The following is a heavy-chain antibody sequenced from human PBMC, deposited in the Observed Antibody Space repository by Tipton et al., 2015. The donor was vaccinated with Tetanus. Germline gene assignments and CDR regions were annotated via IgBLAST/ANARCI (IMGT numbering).Heavy chain of an antibody. J-gene: IGHJ3*02. D-gene: IGHD3-10*01. Sequence: SLRLSCAASGFTFSSYGMSWVRQAPAKGLEWVSGISGSGDSTYYADSVEGRFTISRDNSKLYLQMSSLRAEDRAVYYCAKSRASSHYRGAFEIWGQGTMVTVSS. CDR1: GFTFSSYG. V-gene: IGHV3-23*01. CDR3: AKSRASSHYRGAFEI. CDR2: ISGSGDST.